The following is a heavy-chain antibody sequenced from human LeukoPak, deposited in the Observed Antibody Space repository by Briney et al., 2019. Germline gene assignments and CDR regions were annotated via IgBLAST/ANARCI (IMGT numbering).Heavy chain of an antibody. V-gene: IGHV3-30*03. J-gene: IGHJ1*01. CDR2: ISYDGSNK. D-gene: IGHD2-15*01. CDR3: ARGGCSGGSCYSRYFQP. Sequence: PGGSLRLSCAASGFTFSSYGMHWVRQAAGKGLEWVAVISYDGSNKYYADSVKGRFTIARDNSKNTLYLQMNSLRSEDPPVYDCARGGCSGGSCYSRYFQPWGQGTPVTASS. CDR1: GFTFSSYG.